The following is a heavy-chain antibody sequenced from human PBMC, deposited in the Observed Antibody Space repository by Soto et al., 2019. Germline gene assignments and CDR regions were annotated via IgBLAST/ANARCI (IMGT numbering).Heavy chain of an antibody. D-gene: IGHD3-22*01. Sequence: QVQLQASGPGLVKPSQTLSLTCTVSGDSVSGGDSYWSWIRQPPGKALEWIGYTSFSGYTSYTPSLKRRVTKSVDMSKSQFSLRLTSVTAADTAIYYCVRGGNPSHYATSGPGTFDKWGQGTLVSVSS. CDR3: VRGGNPSHYATSGPGTFDK. CDR2: TSFSGYT. CDR1: GDSVSGGDSY. V-gene: IGHV4-30-4*01. J-gene: IGHJ4*02.